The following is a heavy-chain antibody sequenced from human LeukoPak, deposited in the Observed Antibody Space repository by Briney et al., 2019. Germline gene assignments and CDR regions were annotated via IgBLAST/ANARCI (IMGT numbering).Heavy chain of an antibody. CDR3: ASHRYNWNEGDY. V-gene: IGHV1-2*02. CDR1: GYTFTGYY. D-gene: IGHD1-1*01. J-gene: IGHJ4*02. CDR2: INPNSGGT. Sequence: ASVNVSCKLSGYTFTGYYMHWVRQAAGQGLEWMGWINPNSGGTNYAQKFQGRVTMTRDTSISTAYMELSRLRSDDTAVYYCASHRYNWNEGDYWGQGTLVTVSS.